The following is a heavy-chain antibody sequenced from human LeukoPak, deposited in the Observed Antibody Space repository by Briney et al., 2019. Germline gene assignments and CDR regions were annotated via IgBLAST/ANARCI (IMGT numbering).Heavy chain of an antibody. CDR3: ARVEGCSSTSCYRMGYFDY. CDR2: INPNSGGT. D-gene: IGHD2-2*02. J-gene: IGHJ4*02. V-gene: IGHV1-2*02. CDR1: GYTFTGYY. Sequence: ASVKVSCKASGYTFTGYYMHWARQAPGQGLEWMGWINPNSGGTNYAQKFQGRVTMTRDTSISTAYMELSRLRSDDTAVYYCARVEGCSSTSCYRMGYFDYWGQGTLVTVSS.